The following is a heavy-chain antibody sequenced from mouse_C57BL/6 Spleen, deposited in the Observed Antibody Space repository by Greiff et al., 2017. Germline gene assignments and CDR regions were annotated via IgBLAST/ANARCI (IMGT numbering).Heavy chain of an antibody. CDR1: GYTFTDYY. Sequence: EVQLQQSGPELVKPGASVKISCKASGYTFTDYYMNWVKQSHGKSLEWIGDLNPNNGGTSYNQKFKGKATLTVDKSSSTAYMELRSLTSEDSAVYYCARGGDYSSTWFAYWGQGTLVTVSA. J-gene: IGHJ3*01. CDR2: LNPNNGGT. CDR3: ARGGDYSSTWFAY. V-gene: IGHV1-26*01. D-gene: IGHD1-1*01.